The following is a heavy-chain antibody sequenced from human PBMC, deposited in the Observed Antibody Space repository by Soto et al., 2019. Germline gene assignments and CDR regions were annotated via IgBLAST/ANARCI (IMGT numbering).Heavy chain of an antibody. CDR3: ARGAGTSWFDY. CDR2: INPNSGGT. J-gene: IGHJ4*02. CDR1: GYTFTGYY. D-gene: IGHD1-1*01. Sequence: ASVKVSCKHSGYTFTGYYIHWVRQAPGQGLEWMGWINPNSGGTNCAQKFQGRVTMTRDTSLGTAYMELNSLTSDDTAVHFCARGAGTSWFDYWGQGTLVTVSS. V-gene: IGHV1-2*02.